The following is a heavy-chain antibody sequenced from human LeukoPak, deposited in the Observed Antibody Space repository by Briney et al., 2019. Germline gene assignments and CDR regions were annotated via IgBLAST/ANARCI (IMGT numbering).Heavy chain of an antibody. CDR3: GRTPLVVVTKGAFDL. J-gene: IGHJ3*01. Sequence: SETLSLTCTVSGGSVSSGSYYWSWIRQPPGKGLDWIGYIHYTGTTNYNPSLKSRVTISVDTSKNQFSLKLSYVTAADTAVYYCGRTPLVVVTKGAFDLWGQGTMVTVSS. D-gene: IGHD3-22*01. V-gene: IGHV4-61*01. CDR2: IHYTGTT. CDR1: GGSVSSGSYY.